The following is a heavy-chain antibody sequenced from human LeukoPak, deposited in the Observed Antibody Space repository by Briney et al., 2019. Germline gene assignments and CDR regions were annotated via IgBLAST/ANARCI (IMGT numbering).Heavy chain of an antibody. V-gene: IGHV3-33*01. CDR1: GFTFSSYG. Sequence: PGGSLRLSCAASGFTFSSYGMHWVRQAPGKGLEWVAVIWYDGINKFHADSVRGRFTISRDNSKNTVYLQMNSLRAEDTAVYYCTRERKSGIAAFDYWGQGTLFTVSS. CDR2: IWYDGINK. J-gene: IGHJ4*02. D-gene: IGHD6-13*01. CDR3: TRERKSGIAAFDY.